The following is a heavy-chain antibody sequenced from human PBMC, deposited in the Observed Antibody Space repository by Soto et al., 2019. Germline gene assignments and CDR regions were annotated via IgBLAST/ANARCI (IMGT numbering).Heavy chain of an antibody. D-gene: IGHD6-13*01. J-gene: IGHJ6*02. CDR3: ARKPASWYTHYYYYGMDV. Sequence: ASVKGSCKASGYTFTSYGISWVRQAPGQGLEWMGWISAYNGNTNYAQKLQGRVTMTTDTSTSTAYMELRSLRSDDTAVYYCARKPASWYTHYYYYGMDVWGQGTTVTVSS. CDR2: ISAYNGNT. CDR1: GYTFTSYG. V-gene: IGHV1-18*01.